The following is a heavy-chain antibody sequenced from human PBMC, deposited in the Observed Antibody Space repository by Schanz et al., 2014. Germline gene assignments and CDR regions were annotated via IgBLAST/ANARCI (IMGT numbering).Heavy chain of an antibody. V-gene: IGHV3-48*01. D-gene: IGHD2-8*02. CDR1: GFPFRSYS. J-gene: IGHJ5*01. CDR3: ARDRDAGGYDS. Sequence: LQLVESGGGVVQPGRSLRLSCAASGFPFRSYSMNWVRQAPGKGLEWVSFISSSSSTIYYADSVKGRFTISRDNAKNSVYLQMHSLRAEDTALYYCARDRDAGGYDSWGQGTLVTVSS. CDR2: ISSSSSTI.